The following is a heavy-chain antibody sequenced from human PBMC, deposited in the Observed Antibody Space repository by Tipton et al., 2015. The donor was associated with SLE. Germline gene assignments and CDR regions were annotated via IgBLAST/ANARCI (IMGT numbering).Heavy chain of an antibody. D-gene: IGHD1-26*01. Sequence: SLRLSCTASGFTFSSQEMNWVRQAPGKGLEWVSYISSGGTFIHYADAVKGRFTISRDNAKNSLYLQMNSLRDEDMGVYYCARRATTNSYDYWSRGTLVTVSS. CDR2: ISSGGTFI. J-gene: IGHJ4*02. V-gene: IGHV3-48*03. CDR3: ARRATTNSYDY. CDR1: GFTFSSQE.